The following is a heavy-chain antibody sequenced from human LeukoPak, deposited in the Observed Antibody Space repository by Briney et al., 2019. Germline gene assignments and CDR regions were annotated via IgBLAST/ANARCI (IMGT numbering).Heavy chain of an antibody. V-gene: IGHV3-9*01. Sequence: GGSLRLSCAASGFTFDDYAMHWVRQAPGKGLEWVSGISWNSGSIGYADSVKGRFTISRDNAKNSLYLQMNSLRAEDTALYYCASDWPHDYWGQGTLVTVSS. D-gene: IGHD2-21*02. CDR2: ISWNSGSI. CDR3: ASDWPHDY. J-gene: IGHJ4*02. CDR1: GFTFDDYA.